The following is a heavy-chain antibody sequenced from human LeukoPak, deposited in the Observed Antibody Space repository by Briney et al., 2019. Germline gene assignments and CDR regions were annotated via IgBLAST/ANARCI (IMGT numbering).Heavy chain of an antibody. CDR2: IYHSGST. CDR1: GGSISSGGYY. D-gene: IGHD7-27*01. Sequence: SETLSLTCTVSGGSISSGGYYWSWIRQPPGKGLEWIGYIYHSGSTYYNPSLKSRVTISVDRSKNQFSLKLSSVTAADTAVYYCATWGSWAFDIWGQGTMVTVSS. J-gene: IGHJ3*02. V-gene: IGHV4-30-2*01. CDR3: ATWGSWAFDI.